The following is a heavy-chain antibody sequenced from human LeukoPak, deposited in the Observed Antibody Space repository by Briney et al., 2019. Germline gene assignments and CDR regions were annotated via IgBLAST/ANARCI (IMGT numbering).Heavy chain of an antibody. V-gene: IGHV3-9*03. J-gene: IGHJ2*01. Sequence: GGSLRLSCAASGFTFDDYAMHWVRQAPGKGLEWVSGISWNSGSIGYADSVKGRFTISRDNAKNSLYLQMNSLRAEDMALYYCAKAQGIAAAGHIHWYFDLWGRGTLVTVSS. CDR1: GFTFDDYA. D-gene: IGHD6-13*01. CDR3: AKAQGIAAAGHIHWYFDL. CDR2: ISWNSGSI.